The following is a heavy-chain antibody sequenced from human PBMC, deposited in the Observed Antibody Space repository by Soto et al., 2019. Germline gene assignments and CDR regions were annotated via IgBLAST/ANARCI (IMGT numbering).Heavy chain of an antibody. CDR3: ARDTYYYDSSGYSVLGPFDY. V-gene: IGHV4-30-4*01. D-gene: IGHD3-22*01. J-gene: IGHJ4*02. Sequence: SETLSLTWTVSGGSISSGDYYWSWIRKPPGKGLEWIGYIYYSGSTYYNPSLKSRVTISVDTSKNQFSLKLSSVTAADTAVYYCARDTYYYDSSGYSVLGPFDYWGQGTLVTVSS. CDR2: IYYSGST. CDR1: GGSISSGDYY.